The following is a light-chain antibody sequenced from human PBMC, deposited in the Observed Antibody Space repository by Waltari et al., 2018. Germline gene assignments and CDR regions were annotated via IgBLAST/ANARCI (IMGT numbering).Light chain of an antibody. J-gene: IGLJ3*02. Sequence: QSALTQPRSVSGSPGQSVTISCTGTSSDVGGYHYVPWYQQHPGKAPKLMIYDVRKRPSWVPDRFSGSKSGNTASLTISGLQAEDEADYYCCSYAGSYTWVFGGGTKLTVL. CDR1: SSDVGGYHY. CDR2: DVR. CDR3: CSYAGSYTWV. V-gene: IGLV2-11*01.